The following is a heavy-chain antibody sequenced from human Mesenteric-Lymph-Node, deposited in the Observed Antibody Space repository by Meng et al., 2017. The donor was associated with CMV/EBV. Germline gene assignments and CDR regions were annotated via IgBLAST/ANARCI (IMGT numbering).Heavy chain of an antibody. Sequence: ASVKVSCKASGYTFSDYYIHWVRQAPGQGLEWVGWINPNSGATNYAQKFQGRVTMTRDTSITTTYMELSRLRSDDTAIYYCARDCSSPGCYNLLNDWSHGTLVTVSS. V-gene: IGHV1-2*02. CDR1: GYTFSDYY. J-gene: IGHJ4*01. D-gene: IGHD2-2*02. CDR2: INPNSGAT. CDR3: ARDCSSPGCYNLLND.